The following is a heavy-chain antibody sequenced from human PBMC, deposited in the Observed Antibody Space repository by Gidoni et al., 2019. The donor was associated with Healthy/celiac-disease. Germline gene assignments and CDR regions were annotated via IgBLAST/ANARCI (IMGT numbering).Heavy chain of an antibody. CDR1: GFTFGSYS. CDR3: ARDEIAVAGPKDDY. Sequence: EVQLVESGGGLVQPGGSLRLSCAAYGFTFGSYSMNWVRQAPGKGLEWVSYISSSSSTIYYTDSVKGRFTISRDNAKNSLYLQMNSLRVEDTAVYYCARDEIAVAGPKDDYWGQGTLVTVSS. D-gene: IGHD6-19*01. V-gene: IGHV3-48*01. CDR2: ISSSSSTI. J-gene: IGHJ4*02.